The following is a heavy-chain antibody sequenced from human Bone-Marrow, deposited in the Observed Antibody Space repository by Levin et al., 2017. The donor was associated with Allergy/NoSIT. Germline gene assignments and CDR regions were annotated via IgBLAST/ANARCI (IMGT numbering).Heavy chain of an antibody. CDR3: ARTLGYCSGDGCYYYFDQ. Sequence: SETLSLTCAVSNSSISSDFHWGWIRQPPGKGLEWIGSIDQSGNTYYNPSLKSRVTISLVTSKNQFSLRLTSVTAADTAVYYCARTLGYCSGDGCYYYFDQWGQGTLVTVSS. D-gene: IGHD2-15*01. J-gene: IGHJ4*02. CDR1: NSSISSDFH. CDR2: IDQSGNT. V-gene: IGHV4-38-2*01.